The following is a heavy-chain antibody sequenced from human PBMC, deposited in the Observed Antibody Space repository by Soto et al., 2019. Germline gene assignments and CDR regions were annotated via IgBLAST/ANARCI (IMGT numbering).Heavy chain of an antibody. V-gene: IGHV4-59*01. CDR1: GGSISSYY. CDR2: IYYSGST. D-gene: IGHD5-18*01. J-gene: IGHJ3*02. Sequence: SETLSLTCTVSGGSISSYYWSWIRQPPGKGLEWIGYIYYSGSTNYNPSLKSRVTISVDTSKNQFSLKLSSVTAADTAVYYCARGDNTAMLIGPLAIWGQGTMVTVAS. CDR3: ARGDNTAMLIGPLAI.